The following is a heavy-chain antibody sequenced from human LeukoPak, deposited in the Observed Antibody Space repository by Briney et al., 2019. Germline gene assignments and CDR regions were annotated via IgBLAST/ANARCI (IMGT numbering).Heavy chain of an antibody. V-gene: IGHV1-69*04. CDR3: ARGVYHSSSWWY. CDR1: GGTFSSYA. Sequence: SVKVSCKASGGTFSSYAISWVRQAPGQGLEWMGRIIPILGIANYAQKFQGRVTITADKSTSTAYMELSSLRSEDTAVYYCARGVYHSSSWWYWGQGTLVTVSS. CDR2: IIPILGIA. J-gene: IGHJ4*02. D-gene: IGHD6-13*01.